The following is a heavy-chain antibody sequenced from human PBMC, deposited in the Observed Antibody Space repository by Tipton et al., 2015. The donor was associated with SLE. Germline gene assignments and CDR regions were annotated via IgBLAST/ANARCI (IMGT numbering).Heavy chain of an antibody. CDR3: AREDYDFWSGGGPFDL. V-gene: IGHV4-34*01. J-gene: IGHJ2*01. CDR2: INHSGTT. D-gene: IGHD3-3*01. CDR1: GGSFSGYY. Sequence: TLSLTCAVYGGSFSGYYWSWIRQPPGMGLEWIGEINHSGTTNYNPSLKSRVTISVDTSKNQFSLKLSSVTAADTAVYYCAREDYDFWSGGGPFDLWGRGTLVTVSS.